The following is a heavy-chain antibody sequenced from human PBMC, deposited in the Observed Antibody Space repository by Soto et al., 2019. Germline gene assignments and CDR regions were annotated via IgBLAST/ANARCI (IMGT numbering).Heavy chain of an antibody. CDR1: GFTFSNYW. CDR3: ASFTIPDAFDV. CDR2: IKQDGSEK. D-gene: IGHD3-3*01. J-gene: IGHJ3*01. Sequence: GGSLRLSCAASGFTFSNYWMSWVRQAPGKGLEWVANIKQDGSEKYYVDSVKGRFTISRDNAKNSLFLQMNSLRAEDTAVFYCASFTIPDAFDVWGQGTLVTVSS. V-gene: IGHV3-7*05.